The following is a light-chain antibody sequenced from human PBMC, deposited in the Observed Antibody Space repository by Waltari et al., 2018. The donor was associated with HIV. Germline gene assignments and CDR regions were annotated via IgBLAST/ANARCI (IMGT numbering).Light chain of an antibody. J-gene: IGKJ3*01. Sequence: EIVLTQSPGTLSFSPGERATSSCRASRRVRSKYLACYQRSPGQAPRLLIYGASSRATGIPDRLSGSGSGTDFTLTISRLEPEDFAVYYCQQYDSSQMRFTFGPGTKVDIK. V-gene: IGKV3-20*01. CDR1: RRVRSKY. CDR2: GAS. CDR3: QQYDSSQMRFT.